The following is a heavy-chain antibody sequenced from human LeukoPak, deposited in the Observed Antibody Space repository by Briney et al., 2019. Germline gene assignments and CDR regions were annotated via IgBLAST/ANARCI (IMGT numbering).Heavy chain of an antibody. D-gene: IGHD2-2*01. V-gene: IGHV3-30*02. J-gene: IGHJ4*02. CDR1: GFTFSSYG. CDR2: IRYDGSNK. Sequence: GGSLRLSCAASGFTFSSYGMHWVRQAPGKGLEWVAFIRYDGSNKYYADSVKGRFTISRDNSKNTLYLQMNSLRAEDTAVYYCAKDRHCSSTSCYDYSCDYWGQGTLVTVSS. CDR3: AKDRHCSSTSCYDYSCDY.